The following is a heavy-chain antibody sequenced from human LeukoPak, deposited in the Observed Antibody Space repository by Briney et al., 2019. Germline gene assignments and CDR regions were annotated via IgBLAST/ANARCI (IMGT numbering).Heavy chain of an antibody. D-gene: IGHD6-6*01. V-gene: IGHV3-23*01. CDR1: GLIFGNYA. CDR2: ISGRGGTT. J-gene: IGHJ4*02. CDR3: ARDRRISSMAPRSFDY. Sequence: GGSLRLSCTASGLIFGNYAMGWVRQAPGKGLEWVSGISGRGGTTYYPDFVKGRFTISRDNSKNTVDLRMNNLRVEDTAIYFCARDRRISSMAPRSFDYWGQGILVTVSS.